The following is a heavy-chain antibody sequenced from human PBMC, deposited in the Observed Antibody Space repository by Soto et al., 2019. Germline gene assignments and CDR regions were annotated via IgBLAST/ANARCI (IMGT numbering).Heavy chain of an antibody. CDR3: AREGGDYDSLTGYYNLGGMDV. J-gene: IGHJ6*02. V-gene: IGHV3-30*01. CDR2: ISYDGSNK. D-gene: IGHD3-9*01. Sequence: LEWVAVISYDGSNKYYADSVKGRFTISRDNSKNTLHLQMNSLRAEDTAVYYCAREGGDYDSLTGYYNLGGMDVWGQGPTVTGSS.